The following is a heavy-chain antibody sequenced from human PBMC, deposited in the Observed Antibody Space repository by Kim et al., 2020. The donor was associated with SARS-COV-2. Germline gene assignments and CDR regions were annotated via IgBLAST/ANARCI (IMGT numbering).Heavy chain of an antibody. V-gene: IGHV4-39*01. CDR2: IYYSGST. CDR1: GGSISSSSYY. D-gene: IGHD6-13*01. J-gene: IGHJ4*02. CDR3: ARQGGAAGTLDY. Sequence: SETLSLTCTVSGGSISSSSYYWGWIRQPPGKGLEWIGSIYYSGSTYYNPSLKSRVTISVDTSKNQFSLKLSSVTAADTAVYYCARQGGAAGTLDYWGQGT.